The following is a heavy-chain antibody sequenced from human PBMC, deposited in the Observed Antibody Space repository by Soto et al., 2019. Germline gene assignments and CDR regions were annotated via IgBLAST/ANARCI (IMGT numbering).Heavy chain of an antibody. D-gene: IGHD2-21*02. CDR3: VRGKSLLTSYPDF. Sequence: QVRLQESGPRLVRPSETLSLSCSVAGDSVRSRTHYWGWVRQAPGKGLEWIGNIFFSGGTYDNPSLMGRVTISVDASKNQFSLGLNSVTAADTAVYYCVRGKSLLTSYPDFWGQGTLVSVTS. CDR1: GDSVRSRTHY. V-gene: IGHV4-39*02. CDR2: IFFSGGT. J-gene: IGHJ4*02.